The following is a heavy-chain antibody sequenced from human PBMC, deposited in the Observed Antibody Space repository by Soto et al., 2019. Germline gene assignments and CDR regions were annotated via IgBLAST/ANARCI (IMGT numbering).Heavy chain of an antibody. J-gene: IGHJ5*02. D-gene: IGHD2-15*01. CDR2: IYYSGST. CDR1: SGSIISSNYY. V-gene: IGHV4-39*01. Sequence: SETLSLTCTVSSGSIISSNYYWAWIRQPPGKGLEWIGSIYYSGSTYYNPSLKSRVTVSVDTSKNQFSLKLSSVTAADTAVYYCARHRSDFWFDPWGQGTLVTVSS. CDR3: ARHRSDFWFDP.